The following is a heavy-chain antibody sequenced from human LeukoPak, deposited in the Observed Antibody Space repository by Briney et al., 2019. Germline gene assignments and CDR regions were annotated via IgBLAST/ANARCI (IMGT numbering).Heavy chain of an antibody. CDR2: ISSSGSTI. Sequence: GGSLRLYCAASGFTFSDYYMSWIRQAPGKGLEWVSYISSSGSTICYADSVKGRFTISRDNAKNSLYPQMNSLRAEDTAVYYCARDQIYRGYSYGKSTYYYYGMDVWGQGTTVTVSS. D-gene: IGHD5-18*01. CDR1: GFTFSDYY. CDR3: ARDQIYRGYSYGKSTYYYYGMDV. J-gene: IGHJ6*02. V-gene: IGHV3-11*01.